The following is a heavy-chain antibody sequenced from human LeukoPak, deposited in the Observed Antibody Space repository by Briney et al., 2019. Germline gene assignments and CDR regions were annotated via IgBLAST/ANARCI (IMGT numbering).Heavy chain of an antibody. CDR2: IIPIFGTA. J-gene: IGHJ5*02. Sequence: GASVKVSCKASGGTFSSYAISWVRQAPGQGLEWMGGIIPIFGTANYAQKFQGRVTITADESTSTAYMELSSLRSEDTAVYYCARGPEGFTLRLGELPNNWFDPWGQGTLVTVSS. V-gene: IGHV1-69*13. CDR3: ARGPEGFTLRLGELPNNWFDP. CDR1: GGTFSSYA. D-gene: IGHD3-16*01.